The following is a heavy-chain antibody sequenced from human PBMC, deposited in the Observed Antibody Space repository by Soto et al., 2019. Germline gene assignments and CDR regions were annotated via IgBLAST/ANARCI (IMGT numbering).Heavy chain of an antibody. CDR1: GFTFSNYA. V-gene: IGHV3-30-3*01. Sequence: GGSLRLSCAASGFTFSNYALHWVRQAPGKGLDWVVVISNGGSNKYYADSVKGRFTISRDNAKNSLYLQMNSLRAEDTAVYYCARDYYYDSSGYLNWFDPWGQGTLVTVSS. J-gene: IGHJ5*02. CDR2: ISNGGSNK. CDR3: ARDYYYDSSGYLNWFDP. D-gene: IGHD3-22*01.